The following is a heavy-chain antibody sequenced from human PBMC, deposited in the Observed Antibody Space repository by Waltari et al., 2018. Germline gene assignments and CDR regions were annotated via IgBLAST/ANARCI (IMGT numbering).Heavy chain of an antibody. CDR3: ARGNTKYGMDV. J-gene: IGHJ6*02. D-gene: IGHD2-8*01. V-gene: IGHV3-53*01. Sequence: EVQLVESGGHLLQPGGSLRVSCAASGFIVSSYYMNWVRQAPGKGLEWVSILYHAGNTYYADSVKGRFTFSRDNSKNTLYLQMNSLRAEDTAVYYCARGNTKYGMDVWGPGTTVTVSS. CDR1: GFIVSSYY. CDR2: LYHAGNT.